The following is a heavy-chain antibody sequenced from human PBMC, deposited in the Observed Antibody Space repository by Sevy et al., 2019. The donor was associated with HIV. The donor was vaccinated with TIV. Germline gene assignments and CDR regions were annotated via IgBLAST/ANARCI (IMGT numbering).Heavy chain of an antibody. CDR1: GGSISSSSYY. V-gene: IGHV4-39*01. CDR2: IYYSGST. D-gene: IGHD5-18*01. J-gene: IGHJ4*02. Sequence: SETLSLTCTVSGGSISSSSYYWGWIRQPSGKRREWIGSIYYSGSTYYNPSLKSRVTISVDTSKNQFSLKLSSVTAADTAVYYCARQRDTAMVTPKAPYFDYWGQGTLVTVSS. CDR3: ARQRDTAMVTPKAPYFDY.